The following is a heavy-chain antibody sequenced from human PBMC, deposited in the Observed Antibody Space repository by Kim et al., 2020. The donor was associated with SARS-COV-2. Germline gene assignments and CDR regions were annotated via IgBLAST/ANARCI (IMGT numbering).Heavy chain of an antibody. CDR2: INSDGSNT. CDR1: GFTFGSYW. CDR3: ARRTGDNGRSYYSIEY. J-gene: IGHJ4*02. Sequence: GGSLRLSCTASGFTFGSYWMHWVRQAPGKGLVWVSYINSDGSNTNYADSVKGRFAVSRDNAKNTLYLQMNSLGAEDTAVYYCARRTGDNGRSYYSIEYWGQGTLVTVSS. V-gene: IGHV3-74*01. D-gene: IGHD2-15*01.